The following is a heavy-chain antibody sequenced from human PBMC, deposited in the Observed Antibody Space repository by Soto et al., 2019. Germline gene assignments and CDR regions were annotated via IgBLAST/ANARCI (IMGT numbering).Heavy chain of an antibody. CDR2: ITPLLGST. CDR3: AKIRGGVYST. D-gene: IGHD3-10*01. V-gene: IGHV1-69*11. CDR1: GGFFNSFG. Sequence: QVHLVQSGAEVKKPGSWGKVSCNPFGGFFNSFGISGVRQGPGQGLQWMGGITPLLGSTTYAEKFRARLAISADDSRTTVYMELNNLRPEDTATYFCAKIRGGVYSTWGQGTLVTVSS. J-gene: IGHJ5*02.